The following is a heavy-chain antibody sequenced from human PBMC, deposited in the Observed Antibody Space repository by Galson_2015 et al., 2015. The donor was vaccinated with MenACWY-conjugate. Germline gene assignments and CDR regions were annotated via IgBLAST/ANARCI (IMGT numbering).Heavy chain of an antibody. CDR2: ITPDGSES. V-gene: IGHV3-7*01. CDR3: ARWRWHQSEFVN. J-gene: IGHJ4*02. CDR1: GFTFSTYW. Sequence: LRLSCAASGFTFSTYWMSWVRQAPGKGLEWVASITPDGSESHYVDSVKGRFTISRDHAKNLLYLQMNSLRAEDTAVYYCARWRWHQSEFVNWGQGTLVAVTS. D-gene: IGHD5-24*01.